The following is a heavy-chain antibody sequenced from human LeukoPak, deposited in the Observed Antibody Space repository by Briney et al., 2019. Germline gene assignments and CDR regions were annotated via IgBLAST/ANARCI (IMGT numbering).Heavy chain of an antibody. Sequence: GGSLRLSCAASGFTFSDSSIHWVRQASGKGLEWIGLMEKELNGYATAYAASVRGRFTISRDDSQNTAYLQMDSLKTEDTALYYCTRDSGTYDWLDPWGQGTLVTVSS. V-gene: IGHV3-73*01. CDR3: TRDSGTYDWLDP. CDR2: MEKELNGYAT. D-gene: IGHD1-26*01. J-gene: IGHJ5*02. CDR1: GFTFSDSS.